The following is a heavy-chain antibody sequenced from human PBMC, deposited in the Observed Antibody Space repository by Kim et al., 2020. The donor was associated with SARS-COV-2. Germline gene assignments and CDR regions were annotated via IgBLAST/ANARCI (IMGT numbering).Heavy chain of an antibody. V-gene: IGHV3-66*01. CDR3: ARGPYSSTWPDS. J-gene: IGHJ5*01. Sequence: GGSLRLSCAASGFTISTNYMNWVRQAPGKGLEWVSTLYSGGKTYYADSVKGRFIISRDDSKNTLFLQMNRLRAEDTAVYYCARGPYSSTWPDSWGQGTLVTVSP. CDR1: GFTISTNY. D-gene: IGHD6-13*01. CDR2: LYSGGKT.